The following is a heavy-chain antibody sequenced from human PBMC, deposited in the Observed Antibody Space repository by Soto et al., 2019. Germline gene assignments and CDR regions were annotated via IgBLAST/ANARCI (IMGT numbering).Heavy chain of an antibody. CDR1: RFTFSRYT. CDR2: ISRNRSCI. J-gene: IGHJ6*02. V-gene: IGHV3-21*01. D-gene: IGHD1-26*01. Sequence: GGSPRLSCGASRFTFSRYTMNWVRHSPGKGLEXVSSISRNRSCIKYADSVKGRFTISRDNAKNSLYLQMSSLRAEETAVYNCARDVRASGSRDDYGMDVWGQGTTVTVSS. CDR3: ARDVRASGSRDDYGMDV.